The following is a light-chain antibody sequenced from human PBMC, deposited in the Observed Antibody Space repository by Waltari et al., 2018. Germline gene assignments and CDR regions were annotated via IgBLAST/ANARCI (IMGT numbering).Light chain of an antibody. CDR2: DAS. CDR1: KDIRYY. Sequence: DIQMTQSPAPFLALVGNRFTITCQANKDIRYYLNCCQQKAGKAPRLLIYDASYLEIGVPSRFSGSASGTEFNLTISSLQPEDLATYYCQQYDDLPHTFGPGTRVDFK. V-gene: IGKV1-33*01. J-gene: IGKJ3*01. CDR3: QQYDDLPHT.